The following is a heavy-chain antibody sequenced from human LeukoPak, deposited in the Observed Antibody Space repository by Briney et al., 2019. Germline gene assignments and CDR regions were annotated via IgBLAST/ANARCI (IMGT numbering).Heavy chain of an antibody. CDR2: ISTSSSII. Sequence: SGGSLRLSCAASGFTFSDYEMNWVRQAPGKGLEWILHISTSSSIIHYADSVKGRFTISRDNAKNSLYLQMNSLRVEDTAVYYCARGADFWSGYSRGYYMDVWGKGTTVTVSS. V-gene: IGHV3-48*03. J-gene: IGHJ6*03. D-gene: IGHD3-3*01. CDR3: ARGADFWSGYSRGYYMDV. CDR1: GFTFSDYE.